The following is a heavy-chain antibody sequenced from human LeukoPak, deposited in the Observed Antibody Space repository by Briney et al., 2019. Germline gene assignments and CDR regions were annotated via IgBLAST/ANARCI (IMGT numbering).Heavy chain of an antibody. CDR1: GFTFSSYA. V-gene: IGHV3-23*01. CDR2: ISGSGGST. CDR3: AKAAYCGGDCYPSVYYFDY. J-gene: IGHJ4*02. D-gene: IGHD2-21*02. Sequence: GGSLRLSRAASGFTFSSYAMSWVRQAPGKGLEWVSAISGSGGSTYYADSVKGRFTISRDNSKNTLYLQMNSLRAEDTAVYYCAKAAYCGGDCYPSVYYFDYWGQGTLVTVSS.